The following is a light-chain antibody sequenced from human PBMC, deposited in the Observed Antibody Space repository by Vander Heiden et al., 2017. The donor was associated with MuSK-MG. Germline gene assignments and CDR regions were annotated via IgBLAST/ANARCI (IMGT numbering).Light chain of an antibody. CDR3: SSYANSITLGV. V-gene: IGLV2-14*01. J-gene: IGLJ1*01. CDR2: DVS. CDR1: SSDAGGHHF. Sequence: QSALPQPASDSESPGEPITNSCAGTSSDAGGHHFVSWYQQHPGNAPKLIIYDVSNRPSGVSNRFSGSKSGNPASLTISGLQSEDEADYYCSSYANSITLGVFGTGTKVSVL.